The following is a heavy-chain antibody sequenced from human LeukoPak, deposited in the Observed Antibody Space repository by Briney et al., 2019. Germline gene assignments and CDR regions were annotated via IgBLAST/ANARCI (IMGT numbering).Heavy chain of an antibody. J-gene: IGHJ4*02. CDR2: ITNSGRST. Sequence: GGSLRPSCEASGFSLSTYFLSWIRQAPGKGLEWVSYITNSGRSTKYADAVKGRFTISRDNAKQSVYLEMTDLRAEDTAVYCCAREASGYYHVFDSWGQGTLVTVSS. D-gene: IGHD3-3*01. CDR1: GFSLSTYF. V-gene: IGHV3-11*04. CDR3: AREASGYYHVFDS.